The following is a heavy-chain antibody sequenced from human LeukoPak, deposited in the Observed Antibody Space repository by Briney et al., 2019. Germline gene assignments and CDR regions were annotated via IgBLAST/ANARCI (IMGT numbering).Heavy chain of an antibody. D-gene: IGHD6-19*01. V-gene: IGHV3-23*01. Sequence: GGSLRLSCAASGFTFGNYVMSWVRQAPGKGLEWVSGISGSGDSTCYADSVKGRFTISRDNSKNTLYLQMNSLRVEDTAAYYCAKVRAPSGWFNSDYWGQGTLVTVSS. CDR1: GFTFGNYV. J-gene: IGHJ4*02. CDR2: ISGSGDST. CDR3: AKVRAPSGWFNSDY.